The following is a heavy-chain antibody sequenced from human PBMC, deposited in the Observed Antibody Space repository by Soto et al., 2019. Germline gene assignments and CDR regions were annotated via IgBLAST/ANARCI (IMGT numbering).Heavy chain of an antibody. CDR1: GFTVSSNY. V-gene: IGHV3-66*01. D-gene: IGHD3-10*01. CDR2: IYSGGST. J-gene: IGHJ4*02. Sequence: EVQLVESGGGLVQPGGSLRLSCAASGFTVSSNYMSWVRQAPGKGLEWVSVIYSGGSTYYADSVKGRFTISRDNSKNTLYLHMNSLRAEDTAVYYCARERGHYYGSGSYYTDYWGQGTLVTVYS. CDR3: ARERGHYYGSGSYYTDY.